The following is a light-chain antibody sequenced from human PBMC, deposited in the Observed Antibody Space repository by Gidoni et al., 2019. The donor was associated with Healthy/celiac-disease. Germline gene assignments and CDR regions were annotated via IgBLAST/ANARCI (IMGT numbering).Light chain of an antibody. J-gene: IGLJ1*01. CDR2: RNN. CDR1: SSNVGSNT. CDR3: AAWDDSLNGYV. V-gene: IGLV1-44*01. Sequence: QSVLTQPPSASGPPGQRVTLSCSGSSSNVGSNTVNWYQQLPGTAPKLLIYRNNQRPSGVPDRFSGSKSGTSASLAISGLQSEDEADYYCAAWDDSLNGYVFGTGTKVTVL.